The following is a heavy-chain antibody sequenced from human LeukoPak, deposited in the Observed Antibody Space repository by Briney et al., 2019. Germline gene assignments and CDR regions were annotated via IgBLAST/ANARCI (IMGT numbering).Heavy chain of an antibody. CDR2: ISYDGSNK. J-gene: IGHJ4*02. CDR3: ARDFTYGSGSSSFDY. D-gene: IGHD3-10*01. V-gene: IGHV3-30*04. CDR1: GFTFSSYA. Sequence: PGRSLRLSCAASGFTFSSYAMHWVRQAPGKGLEWVAVISYDGSNKYYADSVKGRFTISRDNSKNMLYLQMNSLRAEDTAVYYCARDFTYGSGSSSFDYWGQGTLVTVSS.